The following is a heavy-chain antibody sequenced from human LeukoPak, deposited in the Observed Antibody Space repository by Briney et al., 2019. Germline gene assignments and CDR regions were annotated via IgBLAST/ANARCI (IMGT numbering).Heavy chain of an antibody. Sequence: GGSLRLSCAASGFTFSSYAMHWVRQAPGKGLEWVAVISYDGSNKYYADSVKGRFTISRDNSQNTLYLQMNSLRAEDTAVYYCARDEVWGLADYYYGMDVWGQGTTVIVSS. CDR2: ISYDGSNK. V-gene: IGHV3-30-3*01. CDR1: GFTFSSYA. CDR3: ARDEVWGLADYYYGMDV. D-gene: IGHD6-13*01. J-gene: IGHJ6*02.